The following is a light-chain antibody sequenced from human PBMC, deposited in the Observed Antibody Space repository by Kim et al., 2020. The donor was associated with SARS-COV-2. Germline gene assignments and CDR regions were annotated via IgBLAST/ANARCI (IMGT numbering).Light chain of an antibody. CDR3: CSYAGTYTWV. Sequence: SVTLSCTGAGSDVGGYDYVSWYQQNPGKAPKLMIYDVSKRPSGVPDRFSGSKSGNTASLTISGLQAEDEADYYCCSYAGTYTWVFGGGTQLTVL. V-gene: IGLV2-11*01. CDR2: DVS. CDR1: GSDVGGYDY. J-gene: IGLJ3*02.